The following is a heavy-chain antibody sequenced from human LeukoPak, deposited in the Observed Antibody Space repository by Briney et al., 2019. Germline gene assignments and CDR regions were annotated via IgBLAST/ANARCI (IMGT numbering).Heavy chain of an antibody. Sequence: GGSLRLSCAASGFTFSSYAMHWVRQAPGKGLEWVAVISYDGSNKYYADSVKGRFTISRDNSKNTLYLQMNSLRAEDTAVYYCARGHYYDSSGYYLLNYWGQGTLVTVSS. J-gene: IGHJ4*02. V-gene: IGHV3-30-3*01. D-gene: IGHD3-22*01. CDR3: ARGHYYDSSGYYLLNY. CDR2: ISYDGSNK. CDR1: GFTFSSYA.